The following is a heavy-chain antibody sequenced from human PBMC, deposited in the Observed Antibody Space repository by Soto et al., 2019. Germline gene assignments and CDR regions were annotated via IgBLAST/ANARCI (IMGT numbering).Heavy chain of an antibody. Sequence: ASVKVSCKVSGYTLTELSMHWVRQAPGKGLEWMGGFDPEDGETIYAQKFQGRVTITADEYTSTAYMELSSLRSEDTAVYYCARGFLVHYYDSSGYYPFDYWGQGTLVTVSS. CDR3: ARGFLVHYYDSSGYYPFDY. CDR1: GYTLTELS. J-gene: IGHJ4*02. CDR2: FDPEDGET. D-gene: IGHD3-22*01. V-gene: IGHV1-24*01.